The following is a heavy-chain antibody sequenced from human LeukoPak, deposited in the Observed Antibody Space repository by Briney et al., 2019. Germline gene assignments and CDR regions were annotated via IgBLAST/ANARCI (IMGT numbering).Heavy chain of an antibody. V-gene: IGHV3-23*01. CDR3: AKDHRYYDYVWGSYDPGFFDY. CDR2: ISGSGGST. D-gene: IGHD3-16*01. CDR1: GFTFSSYA. J-gene: IGHJ4*02. Sequence: PGGSLRLSCAASGFTFSSYAMSWVRQAPGKGLEWVSAISGSGGSTYYADSVKGRFTISRDNSKNTLYLQMNSLRAEDTAVYYCAKDHRYYDYVWGSYDPGFFDYWGQGTLVTVSS.